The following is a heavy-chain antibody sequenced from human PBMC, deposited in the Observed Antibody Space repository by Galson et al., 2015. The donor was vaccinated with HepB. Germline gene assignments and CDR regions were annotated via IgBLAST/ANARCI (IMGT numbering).Heavy chain of an antibody. CDR2: IKQDGSEK. Sequence: SLRLSCAASGFTFSSYWMSWVRQAPGKGLEWVANIKQDGSEKYYVDSVKGRFTISRDNAKNSLYLQMNSLRAEDTAVYYCARDPSEYRHVYFDYWGQGTLVTVSS. D-gene: IGHD1-1*01. V-gene: IGHV3-7*01. J-gene: IGHJ4*02. CDR1: GFTFSSYW. CDR3: ARDPSEYRHVYFDY.